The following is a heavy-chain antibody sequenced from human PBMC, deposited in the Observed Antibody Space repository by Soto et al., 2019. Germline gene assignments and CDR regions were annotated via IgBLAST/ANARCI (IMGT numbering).Heavy chain of an antibody. CDR2: IYWDDDK. Sequence: QITLKESGPPLVKPTQTLTLTCTFSGFSLSTSGVGVGWIRQPPGKALEWLALIYWDDDKRYSPSLKSRLTITKDTSKNQVVLTMTNMDPVDTATYYCAHIATVAFIAVAGHFDYWGQGTLVTVSS. CDR1: GFSLSTSGVG. J-gene: IGHJ4*02. V-gene: IGHV2-5*02. CDR3: AHIATVAFIAVAGHFDY. D-gene: IGHD6-19*01.